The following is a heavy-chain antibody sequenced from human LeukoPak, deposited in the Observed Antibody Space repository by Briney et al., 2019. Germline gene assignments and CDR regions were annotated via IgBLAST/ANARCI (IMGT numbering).Heavy chain of an antibody. V-gene: IGHV1-2*02. D-gene: IGHD2-2*01. CDR3: ARNRCTGSSCFNDAFDI. CDR1: GYTFTDYY. J-gene: IGHJ3*02. Sequence: ASVNVSCKASGYTFTDYYIHWVRQAPGQGLEWMGWINPNSGAPTYAQKFQGRVTMTRDTSISTAYMDLSRLTSDDTALYYCARNRCTGSSCFNDAFDIWGQGTMVAVSS. CDR2: INPNSGAP.